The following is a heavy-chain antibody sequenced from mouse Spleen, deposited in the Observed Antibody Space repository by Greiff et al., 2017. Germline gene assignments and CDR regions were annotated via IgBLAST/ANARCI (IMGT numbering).Heavy chain of an antibody. V-gene: IGHV5-17*01. D-gene: IGHD1-1*01. CDR3: AITTVGYFDV. J-gene: IGHJ1*03. CDR1: GFTFSDYG. CDR2: ISSGSSTI. Sequence: EVKLMESGGGLVKPGGSLKLSCAASGFTFSDYGMHWVRQAPEKGLEWVAYISSGSSTIYYADTVKGRFTISRDNAKNTLFLQMTSLRSEDTAMYYCAITTVGYFDVWGTGTTVTVSS.